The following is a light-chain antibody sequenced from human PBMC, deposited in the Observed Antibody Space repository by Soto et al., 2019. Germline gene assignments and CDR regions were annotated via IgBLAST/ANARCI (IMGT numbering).Light chain of an antibody. V-gene: IGLV2-14*01. CDR1: SSDIGTYNY. CDR2: EVT. J-gene: IGLJ3*02. CDR3: SSYTSSNSWV. Sequence: QSALTQPASVSGSPGQSITISCTGTSSDIGTYNYVSWYQQHPGAAPKLIIYEVTNRPSGVSAHFSGSKSGNAASLTISGLQAADEADYYCSSYTSSNSWVFGGGTKLT.